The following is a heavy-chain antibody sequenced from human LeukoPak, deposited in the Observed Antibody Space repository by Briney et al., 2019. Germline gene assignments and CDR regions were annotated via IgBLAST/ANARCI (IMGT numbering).Heavy chain of an antibody. Sequence: GGSLRLSCAASGFTVSSNYMSWVRQAPGKGLEWVSVIYSGGSTYYADSVKGRFTISRDNSKNTLYLQMNSLRAEDTAVYYCAKTPAITHCSGTSCRDYYFDYWGQGTLVTVSS. CDR2: IYSGGST. D-gene: IGHD2-2*01. CDR3: AKTPAITHCSGTSCRDYYFDY. V-gene: IGHV3-53*01. J-gene: IGHJ4*02. CDR1: GFTVSSNY.